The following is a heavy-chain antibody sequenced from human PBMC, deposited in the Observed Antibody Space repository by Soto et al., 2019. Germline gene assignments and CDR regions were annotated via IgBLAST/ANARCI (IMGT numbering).Heavy chain of an antibody. CDR1: GGAINSYY. V-gene: IGHV4-4*07. J-gene: IGHJ5*02. CDR2: IYSSGST. D-gene: IGHD3-3*01. CDR3: ARGKRFSDWFDP. Sequence: PSETLSLSCTVSGGAINSYYWNWIRQRAGKGLEWIGRIYSSGSTKYNPSLQSRVTMSLDTYKNQFSLRLTSVTAADTAVYYCARGKRFSDWFDPWGQGNLVTVS.